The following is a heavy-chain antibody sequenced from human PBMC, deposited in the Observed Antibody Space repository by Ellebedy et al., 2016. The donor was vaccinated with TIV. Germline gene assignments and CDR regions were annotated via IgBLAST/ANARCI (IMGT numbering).Heavy chain of an antibody. CDR3: ASSGEGLDY. J-gene: IGHJ4*02. CDR2: IYSGGRT. CDR1: GFIVSSNY. V-gene: IGHV3-53*01. Sequence: GGSLRLXCAASGFIVSSNYMTWVRQAPGKGLEWVSGIYSGGRTDYADSVKGRFSISRDNSKNTLYLQMNSLRAEDTAAYYCASSGEGLDYWGQGTLVTVSS.